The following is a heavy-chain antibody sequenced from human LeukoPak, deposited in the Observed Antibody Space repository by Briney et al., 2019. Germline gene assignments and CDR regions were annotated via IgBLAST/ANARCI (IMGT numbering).Heavy chain of an antibody. D-gene: IGHD6-19*01. J-gene: IGHJ3*02. Sequence: ASVTVSCKASGGTFSSYSISWVRQAPGQGLEWMGGIIPIFGTANYAQKFQGRVTITADESTSTAYMELSSLRSEDTAVYYCAREIAVAGTNAFDIWGQGTMVTVS. CDR2: IIPIFGTA. V-gene: IGHV1-69*13. CDR3: AREIAVAGTNAFDI. CDR1: GGTFSSYS.